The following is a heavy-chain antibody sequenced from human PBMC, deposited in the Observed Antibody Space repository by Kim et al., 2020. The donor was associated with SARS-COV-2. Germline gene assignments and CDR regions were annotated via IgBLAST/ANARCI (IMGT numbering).Heavy chain of an antibody. Sequence: SETLSLTCTVSGGSVSSGSYYWSWIRQPPGKGLEWIGYIYYSGSTNYNPSLKSRVTISVDTSKNQFSLKLSSVTAADTAVYYCARESQGWNYSFDYWGQGTLVTVSS. CDR1: GGSVSSGSYY. CDR3: ARESQGWNYSFDY. V-gene: IGHV4-61*01. J-gene: IGHJ4*02. D-gene: IGHD1-7*01. CDR2: IYYSGST.